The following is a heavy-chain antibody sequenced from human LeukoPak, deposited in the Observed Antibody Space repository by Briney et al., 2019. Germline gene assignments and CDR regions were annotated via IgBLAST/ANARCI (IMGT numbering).Heavy chain of an antibody. CDR1: GVTFSSYA. CDR2: INHSGST. J-gene: IGHJ6*02. V-gene: IGHV4-34*01. D-gene: IGHD3-10*01. Sequence: GSLRLSCVVSGVTFSSYAMSWVRQAPGKGLEWIGEINHSGSTNYNPSLKSRVTISVDTSKNQFSLKLSSVTAADTAVYYCARVPSGSFYYYGMDVWGQGTTVTVSS. CDR3: ARVPSGSFYYYGMDV.